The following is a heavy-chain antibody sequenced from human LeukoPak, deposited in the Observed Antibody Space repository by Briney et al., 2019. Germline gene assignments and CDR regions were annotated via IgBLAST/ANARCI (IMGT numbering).Heavy chain of an antibody. CDR1: GYTFTSYA. CDR2: INTNTGNP. D-gene: IGHD6-19*01. CDR3: ARDLWAVAEDGALDI. V-gene: IGHV7-4-1*02. Sequence: ASVKVSCKASGYTFTSYAMNWVRQAPGQGLEWMGWINTNTGNPTYAQGFTGRFVFSLDTSVSTAYLQISSLKAEDTAVYYCARDLWAVAEDGALDIWGQGTMVTVSS. J-gene: IGHJ3*02.